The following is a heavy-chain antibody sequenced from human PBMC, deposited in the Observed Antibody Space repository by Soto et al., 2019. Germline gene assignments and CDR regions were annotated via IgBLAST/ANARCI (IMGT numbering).Heavy chain of an antibody. CDR1: GYTFSSYG. V-gene: IGHV1-3*01. D-gene: IGHD3-10*01. CDR2: INAGSGNT. J-gene: IGHJ6*02. Sequence: ASVKVSCKAFGYTFSSYGVHWVRQAPGQRLEWMGWINAGSGNTKSSQKFQGRVIISRDTSAGTAYMELNSLTSEDTAVYYCARSASLAYGRRMDVGGQGTTVPVS. CDR3: ARSASLAYGRRMDV.